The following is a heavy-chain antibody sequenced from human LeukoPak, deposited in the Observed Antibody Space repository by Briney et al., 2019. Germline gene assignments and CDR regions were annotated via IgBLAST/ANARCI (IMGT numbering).Heavy chain of an antibody. Sequence: GGSLRLSCAASGFTVSDNYTSWVRQAPGKGLEWVSAISGGGSTYYADSVKGRFIISRDNSKNTVYLQLNSLRAEDTAVYYCARRDGYKLGYWGQGTLVTVSS. CDR3: ARRDGYKLGY. J-gene: IGHJ4*02. D-gene: IGHD5-24*01. CDR1: GFTVSDNY. V-gene: IGHV3-53*01. CDR2: ISGGGST.